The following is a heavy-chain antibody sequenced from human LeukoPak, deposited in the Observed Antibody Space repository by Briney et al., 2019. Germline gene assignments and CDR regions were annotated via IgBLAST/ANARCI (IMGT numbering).Heavy chain of an antibody. Sequence: ASVKVSCKASGYTFTGFYMHWVRQAPGQGLEWMGWINPNSGGTNYAQKFQGRVTMTRDTSISTAYMELSRLRSDDTAVYYCWYYYDSSGYFFDYWGQGTLVTVSS. CDR3: WYYYDSSGYFFDY. V-gene: IGHV1-2*02. D-gene: IGHD3-22*01. CDR1: GYTFTGFY. CDR2: INPNSGGT. J-gene: IGHJ4*02.